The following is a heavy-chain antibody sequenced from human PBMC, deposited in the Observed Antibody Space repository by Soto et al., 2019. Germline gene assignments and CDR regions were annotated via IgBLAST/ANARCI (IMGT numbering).Heavy chain of an antibody. V-gene: IGHV3-23*01. Sequence: GGSLRLSCAASGFTFSSYAMNWVRQSPGKGLEWVSLISATGVTTYYADSVKGRFTISRDNSKNTLFLQMNSLSAEDTAVYYCAKDHGDVITFGEVIINPFDSWGQGALVTVSS. CDR1: GFTFSSYA. D-gene: IGHD3-16*02. J-gene: IGHJ4*02. CDR2: ISATGVTT. CDR3: AKDHGDVITFGEVIINPFDS.